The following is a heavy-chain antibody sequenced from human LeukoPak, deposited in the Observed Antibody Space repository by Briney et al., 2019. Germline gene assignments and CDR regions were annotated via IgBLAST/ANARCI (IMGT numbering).Heavy chain of an antibody. Sequence: GASVKVSCKASGGTFSSYAISWVRQAPGQGLEWMGRIIPILGIANYAQKFQGRVTITADKSTSTAYMELSSLRSEDTAVYYCARHNPSTSIVVVVAATSVSRKDAFDIWGQGTMVTVSS. CDR3: ARHNPSTSIVVVVAATSVSRKDAFDI. J-gene: IGHJ3*02. D-gene: IGHD2-15*01. CDR2: IIPILGIA. CDR1: GGTFSSYA. V-gene: IGHV1-69*04.